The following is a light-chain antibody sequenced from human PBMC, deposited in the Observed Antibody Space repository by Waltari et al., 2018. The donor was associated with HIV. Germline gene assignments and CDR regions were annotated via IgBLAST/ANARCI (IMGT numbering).Light chain of an antibody. CDR1: SPNIGNNA. V-gene: IGLV1-36*01. J-gene: IGLJ2*01. Sequence: QSVLTQPPSVSEAPRPRVTISCSGSSPNIGNNALNWYQQLPGKPPKLLIYYDDLLASGVSDRFSGSKSGTSASLAISGLQSEDESDYYCAAWDDSLNGVVFGGGTKLTVL. CDR2: YDD. CDR3: AAWDDSLNGVV.